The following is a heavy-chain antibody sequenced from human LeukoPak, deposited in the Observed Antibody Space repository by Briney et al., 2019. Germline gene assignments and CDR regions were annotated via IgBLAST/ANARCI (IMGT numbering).Heavy chain of an antibody. Sequence: GGSLRLSCAASGFTFSSYAMSWVRPAPGKGLEWVSAISGSGGSTYYADSVKGRFTISRDNSKNTLYLQMNSLRAEDTAVYYCAKDSSSGWFYYFDYWGQGTLVTVSS. D-gene: IGHD6-19*01. V-gene: IGHV3-23*01. CDR3: AKDSSSGWFYYFDY. CDR1: GFTFSSYA. CDR2: ISGSGGST. J-gene: IGHJ4*02.